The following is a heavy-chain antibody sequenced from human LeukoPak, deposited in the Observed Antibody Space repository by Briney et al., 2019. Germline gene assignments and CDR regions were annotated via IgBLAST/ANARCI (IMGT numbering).Heavy chain of an antibody. V-gene: IGHV3-48*01. CDR1: GFTFSSYS. CDR2: ISSASNTI. J-gene: IGHJ5*02. CDR3: AXXXXXGDXXXFDP. Sequence: PGGSLRLSCAASGFTFSSYSMNWVRQAPGKGLEWVSYISSASNTIYYADSVKGRFTISRDNAKNSLYLQMNSLRAEDTAMYYCAXXXXXGDXXXFDPWGQGTLVTVSS. D-gene: IGHD3-10*01.